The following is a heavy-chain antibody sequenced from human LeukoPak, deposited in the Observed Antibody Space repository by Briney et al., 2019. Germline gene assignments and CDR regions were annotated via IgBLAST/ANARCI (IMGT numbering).Heavy chain of an antibody. D-gene: IGHD6-13*01. V-gene: IGHV3-66*03. CDR3: AKEPPGIAAEYYFDY. Sequence: GGSLRLSCAASGFTVSSNYMSWVRQAPGKGLEWVSVIYSSGSTYYADSVKGRFTISRDNSKNTLYLQMNSLRAEDTAVYYCAKEPPGIAAEYYFDYWGQGTLVTVSS. CDR1: GFTVSSNY. J-gene: IGHJ4*02. CDR2: IYSSGST.